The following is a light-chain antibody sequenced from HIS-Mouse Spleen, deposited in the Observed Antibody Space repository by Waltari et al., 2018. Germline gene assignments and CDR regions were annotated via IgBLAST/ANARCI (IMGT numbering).Light chain of an antibody. J-gene: IGLJ1*01. Sequence: QSALTQPASVSGSPGQSITISCTGTSSDVGGYNYVSWYQQHPGKAPKLMIYDVSNRPSGVSNLFSGSKSGNTASLTISGLQAEDEADYYCCSYAGSSTYVFGTGTKVTVL. CDR2: DVS. V-gene: IGLV2-14*03. CDR3: CSYAGSSTYV. CDR1: SSDVGGYNY.